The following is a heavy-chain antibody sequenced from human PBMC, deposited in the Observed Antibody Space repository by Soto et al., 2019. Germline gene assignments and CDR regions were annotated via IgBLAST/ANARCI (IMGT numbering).Heavy chain of an antibody. V-gene: IGHV1-18*01. CDR3: ATNPNWNYGPHIIYLDY. CDR2: ISAYNGNT. Sequence: ASVKVSCKASGYTFTSYGISCVRQAPGQGLEWMGWISAYNGNTNYAQKLQGRVTMTTDTSTDTAYMELSSLRSEDTAVYYCATNPNWNYGPHIIYLDYWGQGTLVTVSS. CDR1: GYTFTSYG. J-gene: IGHJ4*02. D-gene: IGHD1-7*01.